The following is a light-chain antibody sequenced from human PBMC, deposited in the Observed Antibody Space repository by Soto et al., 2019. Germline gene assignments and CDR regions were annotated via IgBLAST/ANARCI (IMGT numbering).Light chain of an antibody. V-gene: IGKV1-5*03. CDR3: QQYNAFQYS. CDR2: KAT. CDR1: QNIGSW. Sequence: SPSTLSASVGDGVTITCRASQNIGSWLAWSQQKPGEAPKLLISKATNLQSGVPSRFSGSGSGTDFSLTISSLQPVDSATYFCQQYNAFQYSFGPGTKLDI. J-gene: IGKJ2*01.